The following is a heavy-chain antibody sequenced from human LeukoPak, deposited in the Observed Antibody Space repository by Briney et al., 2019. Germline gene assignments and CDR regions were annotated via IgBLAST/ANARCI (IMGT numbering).Heavy chain of an antibody. CDR2: ISGSGSTV. Sequence: GGSLRLSCAASGFTFSDYYMSWIRQAPGRGLEWVSYISGSGSTVYYADSVKGRFTISRDNAKNSLYLQMNSLRAEDTAVYYCARGAAYCSDTSCSKRNWFDPWGQGTLVTVSS. D-gene: IGHD2-2*01. CDR3: ARGAAYCSDTSCSKRNWFDP. J-gene: IGHJ5*02. CDR1: GFTFSDYY. V-gene: IGHV3-11*04.